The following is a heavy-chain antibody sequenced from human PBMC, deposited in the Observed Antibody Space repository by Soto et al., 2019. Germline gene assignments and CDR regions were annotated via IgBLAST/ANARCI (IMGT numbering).Heavy chain of an antibody. V-gene: IGHV4-31*03. CDR2: IYYSGST. Sequence: QVQLQESGPRLVKPSQTLSLTCTVSGGSISSGGYYWSWIRQHPGKGLEWIGYIYYSGSTYYNPSLKSRVTISVDTSKNQFSLKLSSVTAADTAVYYCARDLGYCTNGVCYVDYWGQGTLVTVSS. CDR3: ARDLGYCTNGVCYVDY. D-gene: IGHD2-8*01. J-gene: IGHJ4*02. CDR1: GGSISSGGYY.